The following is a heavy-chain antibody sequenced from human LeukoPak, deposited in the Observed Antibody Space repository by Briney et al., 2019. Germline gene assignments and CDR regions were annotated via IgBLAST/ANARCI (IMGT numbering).Heavy chain of an antibody. D-gene: IGHD3-16*01. CDR1: GFTFDDYA. J-gene: IGHJ6*03. CDR3: ARGREYDYVWGSYDYYYMDV. CDR2: ISWNSGSI. Sequence: GGSLRLSCAASGFTFDDYAMHWVRQAPGKGLEWVSGISWNSGSIGYADSVKGRFTISRDNAKNSLYLQMNSLRAEDTAVYYCARGREYDYVWGSYDYYYMDVWGKGTTVTVSS. V-gene: IGHV3-9*01.